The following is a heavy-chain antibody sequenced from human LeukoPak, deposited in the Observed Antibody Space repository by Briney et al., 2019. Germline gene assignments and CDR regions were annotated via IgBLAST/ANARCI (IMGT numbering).Heavy chain of an antibody. CDR3: ARAGSSGCDY. J-gene: IGHJ4*02. V-gene: IGHV4-34*01. CDR2: INHSGST. Sequence: SETLSLTCAVYGGSFSGYYWSWIRQPPGKGLEWIGEINHSGSTNYNPSLKSRVTISVDTSKNQFPLKLSSVTAADTAVYYCARAGSSGCDYWGQGTLVTVSS. D-gene: IGHD6-19*01. CDR1: GGSFSGYY.